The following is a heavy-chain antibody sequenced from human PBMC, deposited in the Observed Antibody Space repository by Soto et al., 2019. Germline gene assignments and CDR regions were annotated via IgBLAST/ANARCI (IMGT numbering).Heavy chain of an antibody. CDR1: GDSIRSYY. CDR2: IYYSGST. J-gene: IGHJ5*02. V-gene: IGHV4-59*12. Sequence: PSETLSLTCTVSGDSIRSYYWTWIRQPPGKGLEWIGYIYYSGSTYYNPSLKSRVTISVDTSKNQFSLKLSSVTAADTAVYYCARVGGINWFDTWGQGTLVTVSS. CDR3: ARVGGINWFDT. D-gene: IGHD3-16*01.